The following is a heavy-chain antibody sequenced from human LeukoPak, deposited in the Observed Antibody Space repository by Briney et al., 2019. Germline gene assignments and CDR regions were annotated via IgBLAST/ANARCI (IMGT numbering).Heavy chain of an antibody. CDR3: ARIRLPGYSYGLAIAY. CDR2: INHRGST. Sequence: SETLSLTCAVYGGSFSGYYWSWIRQPPGKGLEWIGEINHRGSTNYNPSLKSRVTISVDTSKNQFSLKLSSVTAADTAVYYCARIRLPGYSYGLAIAYWGQGTLVTVSS. J-gene: IGHJ4*02. D-gene: IGHD5-18*01. V-gene: IGHV4-34*01. CDR1: GGSFSGYY.